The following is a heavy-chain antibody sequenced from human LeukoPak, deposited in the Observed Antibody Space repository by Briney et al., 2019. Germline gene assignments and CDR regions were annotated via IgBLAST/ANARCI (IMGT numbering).Heavy chain of an antibody. CDR2: IYTSGST. V-gene: IGHV4-4*07. Sequence: SETLSLACTVSGGSISSYYWSWIRQPAGKGLEWIGRIYTSGSTDYNPSLKSRVTMSVDTSKNQFSLKLSSVTAADTAVYYCATSLVAEDAFDIWGQGTMVTVSS. J-gene: IGHJ3*02. D-gene: IGHD2-15*01. CDR3: ATSLVAEDAFDI. CDR1: GGSISSYY.